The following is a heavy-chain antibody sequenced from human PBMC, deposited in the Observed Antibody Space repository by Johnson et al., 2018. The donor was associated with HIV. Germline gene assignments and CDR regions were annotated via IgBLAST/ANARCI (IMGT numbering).Heavy chain of an antibody. CDR3: ARDVGYDSSGYKGAFDI. CDR2: IGPAGDT. J-gene: IGHJ3*02. Sequence: VQVLESGGGLVQPGGSLRLSCAASGFTFSSYDMHWVRQATGKGLEWVSTIGPAGDTYYPDSVKGRFTISRENPKHSLYLQMNTLRAGDTAVYYCARDVGYDSSGYKGAFDIWGQGTMVTVSS. CDR1: GFTFSSYD. D-gene: IGHD3-22*01. V-gene: IGHV3-13*01.